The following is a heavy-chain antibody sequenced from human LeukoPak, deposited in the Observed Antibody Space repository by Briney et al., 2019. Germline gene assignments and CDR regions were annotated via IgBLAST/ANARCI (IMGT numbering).Heavy chain of an antibody. V-gene: IGHV3-48*02. CDR1: GFSFTDYP. D-gene: IGHD3-9*01. Sequence: GGSLRLSCATSGFSFTDYPMNWVRQAPGKGLEWISNIRTTAQGAKYAYYADSVKGRVTISRDDGKNTLYLHMNSLRDDDTAVYYCATDQRYAFDYWGQGILVTVSS. CDR3: ATDQRYAFDY. J-gene: IGHJ4*02. CDR2: IRTTAQGAKYA.